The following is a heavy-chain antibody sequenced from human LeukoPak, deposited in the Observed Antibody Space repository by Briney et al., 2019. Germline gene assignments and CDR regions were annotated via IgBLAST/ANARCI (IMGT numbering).Heavy chain of an antibody. V-gene: IGHV4-61*02. Sequence: PSETLSLTCTVSGGSISSGSYYWSWIRQPAGKGLEWIGRIYTSGSTNYNPSLKSRVTISVDTSKNQFSLKLSSATAADTAVYYCARARRWDGVVIGPYYYYYMDVWGKGTTVTVSS. J-gene: IGHJ6*03. CDR1: GGSISSGSYY. D-gene: IGHD3-3*01. CDR3: ARARRWDGVVIGPYYYYYMDV. CDR2: IYTSGST.